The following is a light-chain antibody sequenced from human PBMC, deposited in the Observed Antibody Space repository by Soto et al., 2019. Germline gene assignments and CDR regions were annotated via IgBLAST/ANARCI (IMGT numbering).Light chain of an antibody. Sequence: DVVMTQSPLSLPVTLGQPASISCRSSQSLVYSDGNTYLNWFHQRPGQSPRRLIYQVSKRDSGVPDRFSGSGSGADFTLKITRVEAEDVGVYFWMQATHWPPYTFGQGTKLEI. CDR2: QVS. CDR1: QSLVYSDGNTY. V-gene: IGKV2-30*01. CDR3: MQATHWPPYT. J-gene: IGKJ2*01.